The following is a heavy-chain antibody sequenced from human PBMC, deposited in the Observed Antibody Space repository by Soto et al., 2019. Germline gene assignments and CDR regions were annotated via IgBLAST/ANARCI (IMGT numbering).Heavy chain of an antibody. CDR3: ASSTLGYCSSTSCYSGGRYYYGMDV. CDR2: IIPILGIA. Sequence: ASVKVSCKASGGTFSSYTISWVRQAPGQGLEWMGRIIPILGIANYAQKFQGRVTITADKSTSTAYMELSSLRSEDTAVYYCASSTLGYCSSTSCYSGGRYYYGMDVWGQGTTVTVSS. CDR1: GGTFSSYT. D-gene: IGHD2-2*02. V-gene: IGHV1-69*02. J-gene: IGHJ6*02.